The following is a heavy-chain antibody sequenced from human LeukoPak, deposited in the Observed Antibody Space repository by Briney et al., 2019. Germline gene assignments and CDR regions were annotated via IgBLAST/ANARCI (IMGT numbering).Heavy chain of an antibody. J-gene: IGHJ4*02. Sequence: PSETLSLTCTVSGGSISSYFWNWIRQPPGEGLEWIGHIYYSGNTNYNPTLKSRVTLAVDTSNNQFSLRLTSVTAADTAVYYCARQSSDGYCTSATCYGALDYWGQGTLVTVSS. V-gene: IGHV4-59*01. D-gene: IGHD2-2*01. CDR1: GGSISSYF. CDR2: IYYSGNT. CDR3: ARQSSDGYCTSATCYGALDY.